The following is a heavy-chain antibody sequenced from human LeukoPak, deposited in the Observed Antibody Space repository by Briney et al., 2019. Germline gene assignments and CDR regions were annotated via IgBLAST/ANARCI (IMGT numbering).Heavy chain of an antibody. D-gene: IGHD4-11*01. CDR3: ARAGTSNYRFFDS. CDR1: GYSFTNYW. Sequence: GESLKISCKASGYSFTNYWIGWVRQMPGKGLEWMGIIYPSDSDIRYSPSFQGQVTISADKSINTAYLQWSSLKASDTAIYYCARAGTSNYRFFDSWGQGTLVTVSS. V-gene: IGHV5-51*01. J-gene: IGHJ4*02. CDR2: IYPSDSDI.